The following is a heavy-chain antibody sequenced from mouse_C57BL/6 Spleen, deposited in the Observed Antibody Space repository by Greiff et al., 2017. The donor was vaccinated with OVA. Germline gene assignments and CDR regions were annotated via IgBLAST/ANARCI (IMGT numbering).Heavy chain of an antibody. CDR2: IYPGGGYT. V-gene: IGHV1-63*01. CDR1: GYTFTNYW. J-gene: IGHJ2*01. Sequence: LQESGAELVRPGTSVKMSCKASGYTFTNYWIGWAKQRPGHGLEWIGDIYPGGGYTNYNEKFKGKATLTADKSSSTAYMQFSSLTSEDSAIYYCARKDGYYFDYWGQGTTLTVSS. CDR3: ARKDGYYFDY.